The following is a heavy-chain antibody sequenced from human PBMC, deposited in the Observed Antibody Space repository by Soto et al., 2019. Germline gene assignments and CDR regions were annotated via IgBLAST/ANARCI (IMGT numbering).Heavy chain of an antibody. CDR2: ISGSGGST. CDR1: GFTFSSYA. CDR3: AKDLNTMIVVVLDAFDI. V-gene: IGHV3-23*01. Sequence: GGSLRLSCAASGFTFSSYAMSWVRQAPGKGLEWVSAISGSGGSTYYADSVKGRFTISRDNSKNTLYLQMNSLRAEDTAVYYCAKDLNTMIVVVLDAFDIWGQGTMVTVSS. J-gene: IGHJ3*02. D-gene: IGHD3-22*01.